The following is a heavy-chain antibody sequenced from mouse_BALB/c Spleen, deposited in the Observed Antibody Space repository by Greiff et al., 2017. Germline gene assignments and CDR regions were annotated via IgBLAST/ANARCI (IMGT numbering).Heavy chain of an antibody. V-gene: IGHV2-9*02. CDR1: GFSLTSYG. J-gene: IGHJ1*01. CDR2: IWAGGST. Sequence: VKVVESGPGLVAPSQSLSITCTVSGFSLTSYGVHWVRQPPGKGLEWLGVIWAGGSTNYNSALMSRLSISKDNSKSQVFLKMNSLQTDDTAMYYCASDPYFDVWGAGTTVTVSS. CDR3: ASDPYFDV.